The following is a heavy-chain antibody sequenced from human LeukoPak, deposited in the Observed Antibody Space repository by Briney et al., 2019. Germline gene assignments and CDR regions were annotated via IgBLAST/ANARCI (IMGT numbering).Heavy chain of an antibody. J-gene: IGHJ4*02. V-gene: IGHV1-8*01. Sequence: ASVKVSCKASGYTFTSYDINWVRQATGQGLEWMGWMNPNSGNTGYAQKFQGRVTMTRNTSISTAYMELSSLRSEDTAVYYCARRGPVPAATDYWGQGTLVTVSS. CDR1: GYTFTSYD. CDR2: MNPNSGNT. D-gene: IGHD2-2*01. CDR3: ARRGPVPAATDY.